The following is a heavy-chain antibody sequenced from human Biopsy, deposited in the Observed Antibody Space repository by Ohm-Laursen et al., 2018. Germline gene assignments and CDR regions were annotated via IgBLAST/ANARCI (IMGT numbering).Heavy chain of an antibody. J-gene: IGHJ3*02. D-gene: IGHD3-16*01. CDR1: GESFNGYY. Sequence: SETLSLTCTVYGESFNGYYWSWIRQTPGKGLEWIGEVSHSGSTNYNPSLKSRVTISVDTSKNQFSLNLSSVTAADTAVYYCARLTGDYIWGNWRINHDPFDIWDQGTSVTVSS. CDR3: ARLTGDYIWGNWRINHDPFDI. V-gene: IGHV4-34*01. CDR2: VSHSGST.